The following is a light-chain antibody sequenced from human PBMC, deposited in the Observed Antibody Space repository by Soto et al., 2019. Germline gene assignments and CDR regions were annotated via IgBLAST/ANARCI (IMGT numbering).Light chain of an antibody. CDR3: AAWDDSLNGYV. Sequence: QSVLTQATSASGTPGQRVTISCSGSTSNIARHTVNWYQQLPGTAPQLLIYTNNQRPSGVPDRFSGSKSGTSASLAISGLQSEDEADYYCAAWDDSLNGYVFGTGTKVTVL. CDR2: TNN. CDR1: TSNIARHT. V-gene: IGLV1-44*01. J-gene: IGLJ1*01.